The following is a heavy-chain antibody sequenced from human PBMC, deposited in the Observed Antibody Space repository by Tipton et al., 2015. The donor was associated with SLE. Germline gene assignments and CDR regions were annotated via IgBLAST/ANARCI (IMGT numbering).Heavy chain of an antibody. D-gene: IGHD4-17*01. J-gene: IGHJ3*02. CDR1: GYSISSGYY. CDR3: AREGYGDYGMRAFDI. CDR2: IYYSGST. Sequence: TLSLTCAVSGYSISSGYYWGWIRQPPGKGLEWIGSIYYSGSTNYNPSLKSRVTISVDTSKNQFSLKLSSVTAADTAVYYCAREGYGDYGMRAFDIWGQGTMVTVSS. V-gene: IGHV4-38-2*02.